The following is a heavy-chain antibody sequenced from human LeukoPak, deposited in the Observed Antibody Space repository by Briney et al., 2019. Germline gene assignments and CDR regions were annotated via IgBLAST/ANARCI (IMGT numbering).Heavy chain of an antibody. CDR2: ISGSGGST. V-gene: IGHV3-23*01. CDR3: AKIGYDYVWGSYRRPHLDY. CDR1: GFTFSTFT. D-gene: IGHD3-16*02. J-gene: IGHJ4*02. Sequence: GGSLRLSCVVSGFTFSTFTMNWVRQAPGKGLEWVSAISGSGGSTYYADSVKGRFTISRDNSENTLYLQMNSLRAEDTAVYYCAKIGYDYVWGSYRRPHLDYWGQGTLVTVSS.